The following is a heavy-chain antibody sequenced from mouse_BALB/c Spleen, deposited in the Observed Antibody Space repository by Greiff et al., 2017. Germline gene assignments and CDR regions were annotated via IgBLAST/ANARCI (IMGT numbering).Heavy chain of an antibody. J-gene: IGHJ3*01. CDR1: GYTFTSYY. V-gene: IGHV1S81*02. CDR3: TRPLLYVQFAY. CDR2: INPSNGGT. Sequence: QVQLQQSGAELVKPGASVKLSCKASGYTFTSYYMYWVKQRPGQGLEWIGEINPSNGGTNFNEKFKSKATLTVDKSSSTAYMQLSSLTSEDSAVYYCTRPLLYVQFAYWGQGTLVTVSA. D-gene: IGHD2-14*01.